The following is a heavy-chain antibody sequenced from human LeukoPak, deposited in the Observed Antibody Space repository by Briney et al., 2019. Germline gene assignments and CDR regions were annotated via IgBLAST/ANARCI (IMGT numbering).Heavy chain of an antibody. CDR1: GGSISSYY. CDR3: ARTHYYGSGSYYNTDAFDI. V-gene: IGHV4-59*01. CDR2: IYYSGST. Sequence: SETLSLTCTVSGGSISSYYWSWIRQPPGKGLEWIGYIYYSGSTNYNPSPKSRVTISVDTSKNQFSLKLSSVTAADTAVYYCARTHYYGSGSYYNTDAFDIWGQGTMVTVSS. J-gene: IGHJ3*02. D-gene: IGHD3-10*01.